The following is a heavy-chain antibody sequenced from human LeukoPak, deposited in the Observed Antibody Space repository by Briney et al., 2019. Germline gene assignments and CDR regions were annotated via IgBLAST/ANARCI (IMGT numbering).Heavy chain of an antibody. CDR2: ISAYNGNT. CDR1: GYTFTSYG. J-gene: IGHJ6*03. V-gene: IGHV1-18*01. CDR3: ARSVGIVVVPDSGYYYYMDV. Sequence: GASVEVSCKASGYTFTSYGISWVRQAPGQGLEWMGWISAYNGNTNYAQKLQGRVTMTTDTSTSTAYMELRSLRSDDTAVYYCARSVGIVVVPDSGYYYYMDVWGKGTTVTVSS. D-gene: IGHD2-2*01.